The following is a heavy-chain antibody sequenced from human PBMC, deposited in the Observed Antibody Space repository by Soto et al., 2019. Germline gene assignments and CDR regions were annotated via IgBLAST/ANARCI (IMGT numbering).Heavy chain of an antibody. V-gene: IGHV3-64D*08. D-gene: IGHD3-3*01. CDR3: VNAYYDFWSGYLY. J-gene: IGHJ4*02. CDR1: GFTFSSYA. CDR2: ISSSGGNT. Sequence: GGSLRLSCAASGFTFSSYAMSWVRQAPGKGLEFVSGISSSGGNTCYADSVKGRFTISRDNSKNTLYLQMSGLRPEDTALYYCVNAYYDFWSGYLYWGQGTLVTVSS.